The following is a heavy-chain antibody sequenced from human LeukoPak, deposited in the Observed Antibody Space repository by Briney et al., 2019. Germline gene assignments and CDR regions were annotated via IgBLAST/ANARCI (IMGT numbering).Heavy chain of an antibody. D-gene: IGHD3-22*01. CDR2: ISSSGSTI. V-gene: IGHV3-48*03. CDR3: ARDPPYYYDSSGYYHPGAFDI. J-gene: IGHJ3*02. Sequence: GGSLRLSCAASGFTFSSYEMNWVRQAPGKGLEWVSYISSSGSTIYYADSVKGRFTISRDNAKNSLYLQMNSLRAEDTAVYYCARDPPYYYDSSGYYHPGAFDIWGQGTMVTVSS. CDR1: GFTFSSYE.